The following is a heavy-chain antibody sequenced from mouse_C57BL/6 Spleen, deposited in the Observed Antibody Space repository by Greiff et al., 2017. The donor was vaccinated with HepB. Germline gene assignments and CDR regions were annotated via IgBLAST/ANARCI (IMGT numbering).Heavy chain of an antibody. CDR3: ASPSSGYVEFAY. V-gene: IGHV1-55*01. Sequence: VQLQQPGAELVKPGASVKMSCKASGYTFTSYWITWVKQRPGQGLEWIGDIYPGSGSTNYNEKFKSKATLTVDTSSSTAYMQLSSLTSEDSAVYYCASPSSGYVEFAYWGQGTLVTVSA. D-gene: IGHD3-2*02. J-gene: IGHJ3*01. CDR2: IYPGSGST. CDR1: GYTFTSYW.